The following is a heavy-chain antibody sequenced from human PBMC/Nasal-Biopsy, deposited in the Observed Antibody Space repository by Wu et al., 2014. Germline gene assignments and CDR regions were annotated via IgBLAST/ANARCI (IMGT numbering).Heavy chain of an antibody. CDR2: IYSSGTT. D-gene: IGHD4-17*01. J-gene: IGHJ4*02. CDR1: GDSLSSSDDY. V-gene: IGHV4-38-2*02. Sequence: TLSLTCSVFGDSLSSSDDYWGWIRQPPGKGLEWIGSIYSSGTTNYNPSLKSRVTMSVDTSKKQFSLKVTSVTAADTAVYYCARDRDDDYGDYVNHFDYWGQGILVTVSS. CDR3: ARDRDDDYGDYVNHFDY.